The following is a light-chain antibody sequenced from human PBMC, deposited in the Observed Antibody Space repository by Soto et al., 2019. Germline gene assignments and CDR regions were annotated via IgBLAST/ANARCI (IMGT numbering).Light chain of an antibody. CDR1: QSVGSN. V-gene: IGKV3-15*01. J-gene: IGKJ1*01. Sequence: EIVMTQSPATMSVSPGERATLSCRACQSVGSNLAWYQQKPGHAPRLLMYGASTRATGVPARFSGSGSGAEFTLTISSLQSEDFAGYYCQQYNNRPPWTFGQGTKVEIE. CDR2: GAS. CDR3: QQYNNRPPWT.